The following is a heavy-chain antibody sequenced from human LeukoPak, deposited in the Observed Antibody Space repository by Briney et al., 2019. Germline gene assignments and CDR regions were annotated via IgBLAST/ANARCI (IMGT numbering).Heavy chain of an antibody. D-gene: IGHD3-10*01. J-gene: IGHJ5*02. CDR3: ARAGVGVRRWFDR. CDR2: INSDGSDS. CDR1: GFTFNIYW. V-gene: IGHV3-74*01. Sequence: GGSLRLSCAASGFTFNIYWMHWVRQVPGKGLVWVSHINSDGSDSNYADSVKGRFTISRDNDKSTLHLQMSSLTAEDTAVYYCARAGVGVRRWFDRWGPGTLVTVSS.